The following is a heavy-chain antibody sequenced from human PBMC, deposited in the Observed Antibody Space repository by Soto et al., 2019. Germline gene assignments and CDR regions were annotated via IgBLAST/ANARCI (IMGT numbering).Heavy chain of an antibody. CDR1: GFTFSNYG. D-gene: IGHD6-19*01. CDR2: IWYDGNNK. V-gene: IGHV3-33*01. Sequence: QVQLVESGGGVVQPGRSLILSCAASGFTFSNYGMHWVRQAPGKGLEWVADIWYDGNNKFYADSVKGRFTLSRDNSKNTLFLQMNSLRAEDTAVYYCARGPYSSGWYVTFDIWGQGTMVTVSS. J-gene: IGHJ3*02. CDR3: ARGPYSSGWYVTFDI.